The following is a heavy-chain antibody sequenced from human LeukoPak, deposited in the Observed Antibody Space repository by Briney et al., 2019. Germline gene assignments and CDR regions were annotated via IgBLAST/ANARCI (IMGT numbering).Heavy chain of an antibody. V-gene: IGHV3-49*03. CDR2: ISSKAYGGTA. D-gene: IGHD2-2*01. Sequence: PRGSLSLSSTASRFTISDYAMSWFSQAPGKGLEWVGFISSKAYGGTAEYAASLKGRITISSNDSKSIALLQMNSLNTEHTAVYYCTRPTAPLYCSSTSCQTDYDYYYGIDVWGQGTTVTVSS. CDR3: TRPTAPLYCSSTSCQTDYDYYYGIDV. J-gene: IGHJ6*02. CDR1: RFTISDYA.